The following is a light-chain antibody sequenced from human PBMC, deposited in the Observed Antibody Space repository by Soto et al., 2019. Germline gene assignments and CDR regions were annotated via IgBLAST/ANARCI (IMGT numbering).Light chain of an antibody. CDR2: DDR. CDR1: NIGSKS. J-gene: IGLJ1*01. Sequence: SYELTQPPSVSVAPGQMVRVTCGAKNIGSKSVHWYQQRSGQAPVLVVYDDRDRPSGVPERFSGSNSGNTATLTISRVEDGDEADYHCQVWDRSSDHYAFGTGTKVTVL. V-gene: IGLV3-21*02. CDR3: QVWDRSSDHYA.